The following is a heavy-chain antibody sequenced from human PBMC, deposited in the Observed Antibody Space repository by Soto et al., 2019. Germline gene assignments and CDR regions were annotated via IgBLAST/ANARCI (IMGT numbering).Heavy chain of an antibody. V-gene: IGHV1-18*01. CDR1: GYTFTRSG. D-gene: IGHD5-12*01. CDR3: AREGVALYYYHGMDV. J-gene: IGHJ6*02. Sequence: QVQLVQSGAEVKKPGASVKISCKASGYTFTRSGISWVRQAPGQRPEWMGWISSYNGDTNYAQTFQGRVTMTTDTSTSTAYMELRSLRSDDTAVYYCAREGVALYYYHGMDVWGQWTLVTVSS. CDR2: ISSYNGDT.